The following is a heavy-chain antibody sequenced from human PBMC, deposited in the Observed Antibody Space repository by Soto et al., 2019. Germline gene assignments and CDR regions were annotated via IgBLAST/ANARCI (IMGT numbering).Heavy chain of an antibody. V-gene: IGHV3-23*01. CDR3: TRWNGYADY. CDR1: GFRYSTYG. CDR2: VSGGSGTT. J-gene: IGHJ4*02. Sequence: EVQLLESGGGLVQPGGSLRLSCAVSGFRYSTYGVTWVRQAPGKGLEWVSGVSGGSGTTHYKDSVRGRFTVTGDNSKKTVYLEMNRLRLEDTAVYYCTRWNGYADYWGQGTLVTVSS. D-gene: IGHD1-1*01.